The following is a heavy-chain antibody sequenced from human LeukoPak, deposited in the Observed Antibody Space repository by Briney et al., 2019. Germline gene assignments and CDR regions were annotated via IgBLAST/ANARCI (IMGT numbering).Heavy chain of an antibody. V-gene: IGHV1-46*01. D-gene: IGHD3-9*01. CDR3: AREPGHSSRYFDY. CDR1: GYTFTSYY. J-gene: IGHJ4*02. CDR2: INPSDGST. Sequence: ASVKVSCKASGYTFTSYYIHWVRQAPGQGLEWMGIINPSDGSTNKAQKFQGRVTMTRDTSTNTVYMELSSLRSEDTAVYYCAREPGHSSRYFDYWGQGTLVTVSS.